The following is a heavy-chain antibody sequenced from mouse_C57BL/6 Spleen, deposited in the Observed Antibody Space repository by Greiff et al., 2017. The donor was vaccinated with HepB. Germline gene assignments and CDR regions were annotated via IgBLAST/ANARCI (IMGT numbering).Heavy chain of an antibody. CDR2: IDPSDSET. J-gene: IGHJ4*01. CDR3: ERGAITTVVATDAMDY. CDR1: GYTFTSYW. V-gene: IGHV1-52*01. D-gene: IGHD1-1*01. Sequence: QVQLKQPGAELVRPGSSVKLSCKASGYTFTSYWMHWVKQRPIQGLEWIGNIDPSDSETHYNQKFKDKATLTVDKSSSTAYMQLSSLTSEDSAVYYCERGAITTVVATDAMDYWGQGTSVTVSS.